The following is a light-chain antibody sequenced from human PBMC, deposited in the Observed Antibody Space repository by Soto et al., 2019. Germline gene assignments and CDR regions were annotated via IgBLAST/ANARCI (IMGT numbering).Light chain of an antibody. CDR1: SGHSSYA. CDR3: QTWGTGIQGV. V-gene: IGLV4-69*01. CDR2: LNSDGSH. Sequence: QSVLTQSPSASASLGASVKLTCTLSSGHSSYAIAWHQQQPEKGPRYLMKLNSDGSHSKGDGIPDRFSGSISGAERYLTIPSLQSEDEADYYCQTWGTGIQGVFGGGTQLTVL. J-gene: IGLJ7*01.